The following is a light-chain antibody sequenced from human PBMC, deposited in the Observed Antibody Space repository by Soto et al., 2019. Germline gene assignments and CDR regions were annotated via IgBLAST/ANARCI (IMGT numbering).Light chain of an antibody. V-gene: IGLV2-14*01. CDR3: SSYTSSSTHWV. CDR2: EVS. Sequence: QSPLTQPASVSGSPGQSITISCTGTSSDVGGYNYVSWYQQHPGKAPKLMIYEVSNRPSGVSNRFSGSKSGNTASLTISGLQAEDEADYYCSSYTSSSTHWVFGGGTKVTVL. CDR1: SSDVGGYNY. J-gene: IGLJ3*02.